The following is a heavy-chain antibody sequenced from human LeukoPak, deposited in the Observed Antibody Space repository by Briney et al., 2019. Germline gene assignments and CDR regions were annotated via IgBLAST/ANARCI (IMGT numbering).Heavy chain of an antibody. CDR1: GFTFSGYS. CDR2: INSDGSLT. D-gene: IGHD3-9*01. CDR3: AGGCDILNY. Sequence: GGSLRLSCAASGFTFSGYSMNWVRQAPGKGLVWVSRINSDGSLTRYADSVKGRFTISRDNAKNTLYLQMNSLRAEDTAVYYCAGGCDILNYWGQGTLVTVSS. J-gene: IGHJ4*02. V-gene: IGHV3-74*01.